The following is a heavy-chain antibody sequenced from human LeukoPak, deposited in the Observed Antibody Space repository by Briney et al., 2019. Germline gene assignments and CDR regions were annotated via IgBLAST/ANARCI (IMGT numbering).Heavy chain of an antibody. CDR3: TRGTLDY. CDR1: GFTFSSYG. V-gene: IGHV3-33*01. CDR2: IWYDESNK. Sequence: GGSLRLSCAASGFTFSSYGMHWVRQAPGKGLEWVAVIWYDESNKYYADSVKGRFTISRDNSKNTLNLQMNSLRAEDTAVYYCTRGTLDYWGQGTLVTVSS. D-gene: IGHD1/OR15-1a*01. J-gene: IGHJ4*02.